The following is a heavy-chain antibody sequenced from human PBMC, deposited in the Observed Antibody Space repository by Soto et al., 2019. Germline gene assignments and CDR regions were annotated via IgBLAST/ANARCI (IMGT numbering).Heavy chain of an antibody. CDR3: ARDGGRHSGGIDY. V-gene: IGHV1-69*01. Sequence: QVQLVQSGAEVKKRGSSVTVSCKASGGTFSSYSINWVRQAPGQGLEWMGEIIPIFGTANYAQKFQGRVTITADESTSTAYMELSSLRSEDTAVYYCARDGGRHSGGIDYWGQGTLVTVSS. D-gene: IGHD1-26*01. CDR2: IIPIFGTA. J-gene: IGHJ4*02. CDR1: GGTFSSYS.